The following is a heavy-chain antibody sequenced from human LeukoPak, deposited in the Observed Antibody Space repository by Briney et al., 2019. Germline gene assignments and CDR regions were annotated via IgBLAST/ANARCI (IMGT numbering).Heavy chain of an antibody. CDR1: GGSMSPFY. J-gene: IGHJ3*02. CDR2: IYYSGGT. V-gene: IGHV4-59*12. Sequence: PSETLSLTCTVSGGSMSPFYWSWIRQSPGKGLEWIGSIYYSGGTNYNPSLKSRVTISVDTSKNQFSLKLSSVTAADTAVYYCARGRIVVVPAARPGAFDIWGQGTMVTVSS. CDR3: ARGRIVVVPAARPGAFDI. D-gene: IGHD2-2*01.